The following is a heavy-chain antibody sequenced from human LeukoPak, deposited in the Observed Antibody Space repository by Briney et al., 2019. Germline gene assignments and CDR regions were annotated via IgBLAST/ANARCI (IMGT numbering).Heavy chain of an antibody. CDR2: IDYTGST. V-gene: IGHV4-59*01. CDR1: GDSISSYY. D-gene: IGHD5-12*01. CDR3: ARVVYSGYDFRGAMDV. J-gene: IGHJ6*03. Sequence: TSETLSLTCAVSGDSISSYYWSWIRQPPGKGLEWIGYIDYTGSTNHNPSLKSRVTISVDTSKNQFSLKLSSVTAADTAVYYCARVVYSGYDFRGAMDVWGKGTTVTASS.